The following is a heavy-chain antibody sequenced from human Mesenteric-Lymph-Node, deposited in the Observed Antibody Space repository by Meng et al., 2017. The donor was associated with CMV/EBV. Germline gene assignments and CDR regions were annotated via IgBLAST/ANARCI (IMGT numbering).Heavy chain of an antibody. J-gene: IGHJ6*02. Sequence: SETLSLTCTVSGGSISSYYWSWIRQPPGKGLEWIGYIYYSGSTNYNPSLKSRVTISVDTSKNQFSLKLSSVTAADTAVYYCARLPHQDCSSTSYYGGEDYYYGMDVWGQGTTVTVSS. CDR1: GGSISSYY. V-gene: IGHV4-59*01. D-gene: IGHD2-2*01. CDR2: IYYSGST. CDR3: ARLPHQDCSSTSYYGGEDYYYGMDV.